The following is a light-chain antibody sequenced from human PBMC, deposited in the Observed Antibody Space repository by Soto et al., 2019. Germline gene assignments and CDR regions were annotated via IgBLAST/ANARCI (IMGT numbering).Light chain of an antibody. CDR2: ENN. J-gene: IGLJ1*01. V-gene: IGLV1-51*02. CDR1: SSNIGNNY. CDR3: GTWDSSLSASYV. Sequence: QSVVPQPRSVSASPGQTVTISCSGSSSNIGNNYVSWYQQLPGTAPKLLIYENNKRPSGIPDRFSGSKSGTSATLGITGLQTGDEADYYCGTWDSSLSASYVFGTGTKVTVL.